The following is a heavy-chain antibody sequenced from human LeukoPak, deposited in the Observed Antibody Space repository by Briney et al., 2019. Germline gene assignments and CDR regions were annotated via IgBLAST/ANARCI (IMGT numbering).Heavy chain of an antibody. V-gene: IGHV3-7*01. CDR3: ARDDFHTKKSQLRFLVDA. CDR2: IKQDGSEK. J-gene: IGHJ5*02. CDR1: GFTFSSYG. D-gene: IGHD3-3*01. Sequence: PGRSLRLSCAASGFTFSSYGMHWVRQAPGKGLEWVANIKQDGSEKYYVDSVKGRFTISRDNAKNSLYLQMNSLRAEDTAVYYCARDDFHTKKSQLRFLVDAWGQGTLVTVSS.